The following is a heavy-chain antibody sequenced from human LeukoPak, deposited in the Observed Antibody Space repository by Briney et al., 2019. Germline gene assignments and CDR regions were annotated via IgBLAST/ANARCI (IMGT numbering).Heavy chain of an antibody. D-gene: IGHD6-19*01. CDR2: INGDGSST. CDR3: ARILSSAWGELGY. Sequence: GGSLRLSCEASGFTFSNYWMHWVRQVAGRGLVWVSRINGDGSSTTYADSVKGRFTISRDNAKNTLYLQMNSLRAEDTAVHYCARILSSAWGELGYWGQGTLVTVSS. CDR1: GFTFSNYW. J-gene: IGHJ4*02. V-gene: IGHV3-74*01.